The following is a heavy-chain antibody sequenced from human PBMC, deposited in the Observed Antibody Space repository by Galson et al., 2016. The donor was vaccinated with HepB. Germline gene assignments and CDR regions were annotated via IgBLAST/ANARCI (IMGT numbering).Heavy chain of an antibody. D-gene: IGHD4-17*01. CDR3: AKGLYGDYSYFDD. CDR2: IAGRGAPT. J-gene: IGHJ4*02. Sequence: SLRLSCAASGFTFNIYAMSWVRQAPGKGLEWVAAIAGRGAPTNYADSVKGRFTISRDNSKNTLDLQMNSLRAEDTAVYYCAKGLYGDYSYFDDWGQGTLVTVSS. V-gene: IGHV3-23*01. CDR1: GFTFNIYA.